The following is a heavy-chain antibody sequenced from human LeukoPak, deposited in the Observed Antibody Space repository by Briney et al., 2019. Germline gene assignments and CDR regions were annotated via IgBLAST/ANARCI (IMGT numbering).Heavy chain of an antibody. CDR3: ARETGFDP. J-gene: IGHJ5*02. CDR1: GASIRNYW. V-gene: IGHV4-59*01. Sequence: SETLSLTCTVSGASIRNYWWSWIRQSPGKGLEWIGNIYYSGNTNYNPSLKGRVNMSVDTSQNRFSLKLYSVTAADTAVYYCARETGFDPWGQGTLVTVSS. CDR2: IYYSGNT.